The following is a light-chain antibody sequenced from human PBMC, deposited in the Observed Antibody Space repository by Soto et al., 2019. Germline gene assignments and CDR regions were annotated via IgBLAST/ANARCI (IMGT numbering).Light chain of an antibody. V-gene: IGKV3-11*01. Sequence: EVVLTQSQATLSLSPGEGATLSCRASQSVSSHLAWYHQKPGQAPRLLIYDASKRSTGIPARFSGNGFGTYFPQTISRGEPEDFPVYYCQQLISVITFGLRTRLE. CDR2: DAS. CDR1: QSVSSH. CDR3: QQLISVIT. J-gene: IGKJ5*01.